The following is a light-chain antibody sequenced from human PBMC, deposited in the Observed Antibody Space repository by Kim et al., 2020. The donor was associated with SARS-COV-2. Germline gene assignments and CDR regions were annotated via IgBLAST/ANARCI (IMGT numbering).Light chain of an antibody. CDR3: QQSFTTPLT. CDR1: QNIRGF. V-gene: IGKV1-39*01. Sequence: ASEGDKVTINCRASQNIRGFVEWYQQKPGKSPKLMIYAAASLREGVPSRFTGSGSGTLCTLTISSLQPEDIATYYCQQSFTTPLTFGQGTRREIK. J-gene: IGKJ5*01. CDR2: AAA.